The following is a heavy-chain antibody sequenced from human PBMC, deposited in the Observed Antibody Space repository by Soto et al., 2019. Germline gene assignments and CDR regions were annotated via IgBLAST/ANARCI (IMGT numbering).Heavy chain of an antibody. V-gene: IGHV1-2*02. CDR3: ASEPAYSSSSFGIDV. J-gene: IGHJ6*02. Sequence: ASVKVSCKASGYTFTGYYMHWVRQAPGQGLEWMGWINPHSDGRNYAQKFQGRVTMTRDTPISTAYMELSRLRSADTAVYYCASEPAYSSSSFGIDVLAQGTPVTVSS. D-gene: IGHD6-6*01. CDR2: INPHSDGR. CDR1: GYTFTGYY.